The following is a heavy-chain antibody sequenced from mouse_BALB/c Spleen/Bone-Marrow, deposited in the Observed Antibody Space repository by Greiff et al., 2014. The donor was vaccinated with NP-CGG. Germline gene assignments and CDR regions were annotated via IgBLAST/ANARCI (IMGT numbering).Heavy chain of an antibody. CDR2: IYPGDSDT. D-gene: IGHD1-2*01. V-gene: IGHV1-5*01. CDR1: GYSFTSYW. CDR3: TRRTATLDY. J-gene: IGHJ2*01. Sequence: EVHLVESGTVLARPGASVKMSCKASGYSFTSYWIHWVKQRPGQGLEWIGAIYPGDSDTSLNQKFKDKAKLTAVTSASTAYMELSSLTNEDSAVYYCTRRTATLDYWGQGTTLTVSS.